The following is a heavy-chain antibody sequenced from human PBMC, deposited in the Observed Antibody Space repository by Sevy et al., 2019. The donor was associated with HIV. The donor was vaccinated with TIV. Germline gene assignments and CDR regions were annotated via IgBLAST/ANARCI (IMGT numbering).Heavy chain of an antibody. Sequence: GGSLRLSCAASGFTFSSYSMNWVRQAPGKGLEWVSSISSSSNYIYYADSVKGRFTISRDNAKNSLYLQMNSLRAEDTAVYYCARDPRNYYGSGGDYWGQGTLVTASS. CDR2: ISSSSNYI. CDR1: GFTFSSYS. V-gene: IGHV3-21*01. J-gene: IGHJ4*02. D-gene: IGHD3-10*01. CDR3: ARDPRNYYGSGGDY.